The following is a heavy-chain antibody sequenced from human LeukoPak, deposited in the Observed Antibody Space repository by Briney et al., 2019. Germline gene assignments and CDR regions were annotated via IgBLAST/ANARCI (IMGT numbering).Heavy chain of an antibody. CDR2: VFDSGRT. CDR1: GGSMTTHH. J-gene: IGHJ4*02. V-gene: IGHV4-59*11. CDR3: TTITRGNIFGYFDF. D-gene: IGHD5-18*01. Sequence: PSETLSLTCTVSGGSMTTHHWNWIRQTPGKGLEWIGYVFDSGRTKENPSLKSRVTLSADTSKNQLSLRLSSVTAADTAVYYCTTITRGNIFGYFDFWGQGILVTVSS.